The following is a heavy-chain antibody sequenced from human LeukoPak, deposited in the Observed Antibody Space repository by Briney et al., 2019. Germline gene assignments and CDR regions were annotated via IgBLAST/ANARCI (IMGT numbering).Heavy chain of an antibody. J-gene: IGHJ5*02. CDR1: GDSISSGDYS. CDR3: ARELWFVNAPGSWVDP. CDR2: IFHTGNS. V-gene: IGHV4-30-2*01. D-gene: IGHD3-10*01. Sequence: SETLSLTCAVSGDSISSGDYSWSWIRQPSGKGLEWIGYIFHTGNSYYSPSLKSRVTISVDRSKNQFSLRLTSVTGADTAVYYCARELWFVNAPGSWVDPWGQETLVTVSS.